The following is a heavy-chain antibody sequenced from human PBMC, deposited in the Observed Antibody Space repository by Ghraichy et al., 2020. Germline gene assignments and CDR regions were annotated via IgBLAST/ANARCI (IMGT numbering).Heavy chain of an antibody. CDR2: IKQDGSEK. V-gene: IGHV3-7*01. CDR3: ARDLHDYDSSGYYYPY. CDR1: GFTFSSYW. Sequence: GGSLRLSCAASGFTFSSYWMSWVRQAPGKGLEWVANIKQDGSEKYYVDSVKGRFTISRDNAKNSLYLQMNSLRAEDTAVYYCARDLHDYDSSGYYYPYWGQGTLVTVSS. D-gene: IGHD3-22*01. J-gene: IGHJ4*02.